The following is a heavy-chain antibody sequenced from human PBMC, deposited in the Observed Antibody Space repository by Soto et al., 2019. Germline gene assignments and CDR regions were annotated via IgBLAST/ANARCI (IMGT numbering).Heavy chain of an antibody. CDR1: GGTVCSYA. V-gene: IGHV1-69*13. CDR2: IIPIFGTA. J-gene: IGHJ6*01. Sequence: GASVKVSSKASGGTVCSYAISWVRQAPGQGLEWMGGIIPIFGTANYDQKFQGRVTITADESMSTAYMEVSSPRSEDTAVYYCARGTQTCYYGLDGWGKGNTVTVSS. CDR3: ARGTQTCYYGLDG.